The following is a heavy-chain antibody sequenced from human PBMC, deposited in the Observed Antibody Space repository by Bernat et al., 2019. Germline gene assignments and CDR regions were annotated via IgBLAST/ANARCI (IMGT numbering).Heavy chain of an antibody. Sequence: EVQLVETGGGLIQPGGSLRLSCAASGFTFSSYGMSWVRQAPGKGLEWVSSISGSGGSTYYAESVKGRFTISRDNSKNTLSLQMNSLRAEDTAIYYCAKDESYGDYDPLPEYFQHWGQGTLVTVSS. CDR1: GFTFSSYG. J-gene: IGHJ1*01. CDR3: AKDESYGDYDPLPEYFQH. V-gene: IGHV3-23*04. CDR2: ISGSGGST. D-gene: IGHD4-17*01.